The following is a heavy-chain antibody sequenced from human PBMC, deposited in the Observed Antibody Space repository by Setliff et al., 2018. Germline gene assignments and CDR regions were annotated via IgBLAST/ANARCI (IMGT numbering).Heavy chain of an antibody. J-gene: IGHJ6*02. CDR2: ISSSSYI. CDR1: GFTFSRYS. CDR3: ARNWVTAQHYYYGMDV. V-gene: IGHV3-21*01. D-gene: IGHD2-21*02. Sequence: PGGSLRLSCAASGFTFSRYSMNWVRQAPGKGLEWVSSISSSSYIYYADSVKGRFTISRDNSKNTLYLQMDSLRAEDTAVYYCARNWVTAQHYYYGMDVWGQGTTVTVSS.